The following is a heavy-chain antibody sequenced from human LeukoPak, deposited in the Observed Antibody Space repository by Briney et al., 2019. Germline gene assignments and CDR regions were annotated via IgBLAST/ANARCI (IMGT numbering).Heavy chain of an antibody. CDR2: ISGSGVTT. D-gene: IGHD6-19*01. Sequence: PGGSLRLSCAASGIIFSSYGMSWVRQAPGKGLEWVAGISGSGVTTYYADSVKGRFTISRDNSKNTLYLQVTSLRAEDTAVYYCARGDSSGWYVEYWGQGTLVTVSS. CDR1: GIIFSSYG. J-gene: IGHJ4*02. CDR3: ARGDSSGWYVEY. V-gene: IGHV3-23*01.